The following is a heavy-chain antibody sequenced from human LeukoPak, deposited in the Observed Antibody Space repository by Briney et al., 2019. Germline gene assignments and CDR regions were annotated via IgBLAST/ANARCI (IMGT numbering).Heavy chain of an antibody. D-gene: IGHD7-27*01. J-gene: IGHJ4*02. CDR2: IFYSGST. Sequence: SETLSLTCTVSGGSISSYYWSWIRQPPGKGLEWIGYIFYSGSTNYNPSLKSRVTISVDTSKNQFSLKLSSVTAADTAVYYCAREGWGYYFDFWGQGTLVTVSS. CDR1: GGSISSYY. V-gene: IGHV4-59*01. CDR3: AREGWGYYFDF.